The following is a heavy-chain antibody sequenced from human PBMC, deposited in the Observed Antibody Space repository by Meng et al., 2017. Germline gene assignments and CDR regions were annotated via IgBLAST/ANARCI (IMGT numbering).Heavy chain of an antibody. CDR1: GYTVPDYW. D-gene: IGHD6-13*01. V-gene: IGHV1-2*06. CDR2: INPKSGDT. J-gene: IGHJ4*02. Sequence: VQLVQSGTRGKKPGSLVKVSCKASGYTVPDYWLHWVRRAPGQGLEWMGRINPKSGDTHYAKRFQGRVTMTGDTSISTAYMELSGLRSDDTAMYYCARDEDISAAGKLFGDYWGQGTLVTVSS. CDR3: ARDEDISAAGKLFGDY.